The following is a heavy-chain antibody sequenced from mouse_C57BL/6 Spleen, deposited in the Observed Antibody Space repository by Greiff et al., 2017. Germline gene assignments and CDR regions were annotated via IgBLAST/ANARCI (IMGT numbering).Heavy chain of an antibody. CDR3: ARGSNPFDY. V-gene: IGHV5-17*01. CDR1: GFTISDYG. J-gene: IGHJ2*01. CDR2: ISSGRSTI. D-gene: IGHD2-5*01. Sequence: EVQLQESGGGLVKPGGSLKLSCAASGFTISDYGMHWVSQAPEKGLEWVAYISSGRSTIYYADTVKGRCTISRDHAKNTLFLQMTSLRSEDTAMYYCARGSNPFDYWGQGTTLTVSS.